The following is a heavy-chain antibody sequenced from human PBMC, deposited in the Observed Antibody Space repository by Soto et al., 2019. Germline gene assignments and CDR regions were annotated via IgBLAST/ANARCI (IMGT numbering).Heavy chain of an antibody. CDR3: ARGSLGAPYYFDY. CDR1: GFTVSSNY. Sequence: EVQLVESGGGLVQPGGSLRLSCAASGFTVSSNYMSWVRQAPGKGLEWVSVIYSGGSTYYADSVKGRFTISRHNSKNTLYLQMNSLRAEDTAVYYCARGSLGAPYYFDYWGQGTLVTVSS. D-gene: IGHD3-16*01. J-gene: IGHJ4*02. V-gene: IGHV3-53*04. CDR2: IYSGGST.